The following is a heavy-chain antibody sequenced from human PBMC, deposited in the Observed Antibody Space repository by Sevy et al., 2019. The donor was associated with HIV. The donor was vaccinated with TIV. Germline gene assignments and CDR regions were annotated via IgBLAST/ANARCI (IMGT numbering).Heavy chain of an antibody. CDR3: ARVRGRKIPTTVTTQSGFRGGYSVRGRYYGMDV. CDR2: INHSGST. D-gene: IGHD4-17*01. CDR1: GGSFSGYY. J-gene: IGHJ6*02. Sequence: SETLSLTCAVYGGSFSGYYWSWIRQPPGKGLEWIGEINHSGSTNYNPSLKSRVTISVDTSKNQFSLKLSAVTAADTVGYYCARVRGRKIPTTVTTQSGFRGGYSVRGRYYGMDVWGQGTTVTVSS. V-gene: IGHV4-34*01.